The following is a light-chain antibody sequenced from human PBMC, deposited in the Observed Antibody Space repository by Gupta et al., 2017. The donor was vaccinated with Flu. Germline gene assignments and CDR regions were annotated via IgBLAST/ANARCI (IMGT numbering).Light chain of an antibody. V-gene: IGLV2-11*01. CDR1: SSDVGASDY. CDR2: DVK. Sequence: QSALTQPRSVSGSPVQSVAISCTGTSSDVGASDYVSWYQQHPGQAPKLIIYDVKKRTPGVLYRFTSAKSGNTASLTISGLQPEDEADYPGSSYGATNVFGGGTRLTVL. J-gene: IGLJ3*02. CDR3: SSYGATNV.